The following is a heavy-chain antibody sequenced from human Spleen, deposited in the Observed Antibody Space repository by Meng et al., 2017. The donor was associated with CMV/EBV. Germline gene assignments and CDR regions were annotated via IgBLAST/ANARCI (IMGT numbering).Heavy chain of an antibody. CDR2: IKQDGSEK. Sequence: GESLKISCAASGFTFNNFAMTWVRQAPGKGLEWVANIKQDGSEKYYVDSVKGRFTISRDNAKNSLHLQMNSLRAEDTAVYFCVKDRETYGDYAAGDSWGQGTLVTVSS. CDR3: VKDRETYGDYAAGDS. CDR1: GFTFNNFA. V-gene: IGHV3-7*01. J-gene: IGHJ4*02. D-gene: IGHD4-17*01.